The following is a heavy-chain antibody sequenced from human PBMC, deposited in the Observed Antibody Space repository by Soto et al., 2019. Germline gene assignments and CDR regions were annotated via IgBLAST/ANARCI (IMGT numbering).Heavy chain of an antibody. V-gene: IGHV3-23*01. CDR1: GFSFSCCA. Sequence: EVQLLESGGGWIQPGGSLTLSCAASGFSFSCCARSWVRQAPGRGLEWVSGVGHDGATTHYAVSVKGRFAISKDNSKSTVYLEMNSLRAEDTAVYECAMGLHYWSARDVWGQGTTVTVSS. CDR2: VGHDGATT. D-gene: IGHD3-3*02. J-gene: IGHJ6*02. CDR3: AMGLHYWSARDV.